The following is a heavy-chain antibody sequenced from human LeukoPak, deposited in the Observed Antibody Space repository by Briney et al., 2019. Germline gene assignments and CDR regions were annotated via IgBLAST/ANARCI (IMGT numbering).Heavy chain of an antibody. D-gene: IGHD3-10*01. CDR1: GYTFTSYY. V-gene: IGHV1-46*01. CDR3: ARDLSVRGVIITYYMDV. Sequence: ASVKVSCKASGYTFTSYYMHWVRQAPGQGLEWMGIINPSGGSTSYAQKFQGRVTMNRGMSTSTDYMELSSLRSEDTAVYYCARDLSVRGVIITYYMDVWGKGTTVTVSS. J-gene: IGHJ6*03. CDR2: INPSGGST.